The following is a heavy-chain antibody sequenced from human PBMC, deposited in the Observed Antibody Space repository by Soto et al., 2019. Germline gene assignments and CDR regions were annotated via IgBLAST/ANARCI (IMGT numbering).Heavy chain of an antibody. V-gene: IGHV1-69*13. CDR2: IIPISDTT. Sequence: ASVQVSCKASGGTFSSYAISWVRQAPGQGLEWMGGIIPISDTTNYAQKFQGRVTITADESTSTAYMVLSSLRSEDTAVYYCARSQGSSTSLEIYYYYYYGMDVWGQGTTVTVSS. CDR3: ARSQGSSTSLEIYYYYYYGMDV. CDR1: GGTFSSYA. D-gene: IGHD2-2*01. J-gene: IGHJ6*02.